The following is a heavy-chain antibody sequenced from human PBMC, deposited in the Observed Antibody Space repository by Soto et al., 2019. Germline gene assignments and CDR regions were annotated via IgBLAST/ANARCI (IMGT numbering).Heavy chain of an antibody. J-gene: IGHJ6*03. CDR2: IQSGGST. Sequence: EVQLVESGGDLVQPGGSLRLSCAASGFTVSSHYMNWVRQAQGKGLEWVSLIQSGGSTFYADSVKGRFTISRDNSKNTLFLQMNSLGVEDTAMYYCSRDDVYCSGGSCYGVPMDVGGRGTTVTVSS. V-gene: IGHV3-66*01. CDR1: GFTVSSHY. D-gene: IGHD2-15*01. CDR3: SRDDVYCSGGSCYGVPMDV.